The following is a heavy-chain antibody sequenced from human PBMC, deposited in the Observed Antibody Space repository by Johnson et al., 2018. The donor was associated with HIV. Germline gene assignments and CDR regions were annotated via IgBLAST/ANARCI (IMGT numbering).Heavy chain of an antibody. CDR2: INWNGGST. V-gene: IGHV3-20*04. CDR1: GFTFDDYG. CDR3: AKDRGVVTPRAFDI. J-gene: IGHJ3*02. Sequence: EQLVESGGGLAQPGGSLRLSCAASGFTFDDYGMSWVRQAPGKGLEWVSGINWNGGSTGYADSVKGRFTISRDNSKNTLYLQMNGLRAEDTAVYYCAKDRGVVTPRAFDIWGQGAMVTVSS. D-gene: IGHD4-23*01.